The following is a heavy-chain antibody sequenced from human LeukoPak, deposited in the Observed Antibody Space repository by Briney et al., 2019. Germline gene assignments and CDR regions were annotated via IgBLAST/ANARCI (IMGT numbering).Heavy chain of an antibody. CDR3: AKDRSYSSGWYGNWFDP. CDR1: GLTFSSYG. CDR2: ISYDGSNK. J-gene: IGHJ5*02. D-gene: IGHD6-19*01. Sequence: GRSLRLSCAASGLTFSSYGMHWVRQAPGKGLEWVAVISYDGSNKYYADSVKGRFTISRDNSKNTLYLQMNSLRAEDTAVYYCAKDRSYSSGWYGNWFDPWGQGTLVTVSS. V-gene: IGHV3-30*18.